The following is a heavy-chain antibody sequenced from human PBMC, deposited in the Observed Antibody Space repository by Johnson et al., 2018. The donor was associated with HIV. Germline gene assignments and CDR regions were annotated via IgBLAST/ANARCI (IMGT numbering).Heavy chain of an antibody. CDR1: GFTFSSYA. CDR2: ISGSGGST. V-gene: IGHV3-23*04. CDR3: ARDLSRGGIAARLGAFDI. J-gene: IGHJ3*02. Sequence: VQLVESGGGLVQPGGSLRLSCAASGFTFSSYAMSWVRQAPGKGLEWVSAISGSGGSTYYADSVKGRFTISRDNSKNTLYLQMNSLRAEDTAVYYCARDLSRGGIAARLGAFDIWGQGTMVTVSS. D-gene: IGHD6-6*01.